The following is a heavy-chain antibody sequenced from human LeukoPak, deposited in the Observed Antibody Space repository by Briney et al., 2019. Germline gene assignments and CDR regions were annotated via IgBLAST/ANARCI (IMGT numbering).Heavy chain of an antibody. CDR3: ARVSIAARLNYYYGMDV. Sequence: SVKVSCKASGGTFSSYAISWVRQAPGQGLEWMGGIIPIVDTANYAQKFQGRVTITADESTSTAYMELSSLRSEDTAVYYCARVSIAARLNYYYGMDVWGQGTTITVSS. CDR2: IIPIVDTA. V-gene: IGHV1-69*13. J-gene: IGHJ6*02. CDR1: GGTFSSYA. D-gene: IGHD6-6*01.